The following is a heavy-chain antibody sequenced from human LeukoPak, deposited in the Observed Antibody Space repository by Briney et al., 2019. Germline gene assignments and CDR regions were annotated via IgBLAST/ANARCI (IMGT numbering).Heavy chain of an antibody. Sequence: GGSLRLSCAASGFTFSSYSMNWVRQAPGKGLEWVSYISSSSSTIYYADSVKGRFTISRDNAKNSLYLQMNSLRDEDTAVYYCARGILGGIAARRRGFDYWGQGTLVTVSS. J-gene: IGHJ4*02. D-gene: IGHD6-6*01. V-gene: IGHV3-48*02. CDR1: GFTFSSYS. CDR3: ARGILGGIAARRRGFDY. CDR2: ISSSSSTI.